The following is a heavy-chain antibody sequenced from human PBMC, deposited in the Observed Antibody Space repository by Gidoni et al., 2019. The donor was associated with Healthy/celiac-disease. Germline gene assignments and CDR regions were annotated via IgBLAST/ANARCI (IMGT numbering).Heavy chain of an antibody. CDR2: INHSGST. D-gene: IGHD3-22*01. V-gene: IGHV4-34*01. CDR1: GGSFSGYY. Sequence: QVQLQQWGAGLLKPSETLSLTCAVYGGSFSGYYWSWIRQPPGKGLEWIGEINHSGSTNYNPSLKSRVTISVDTSKNQFSLKLSSVTAADTAVYYCASKAYYYDRKYFQHWGQGTLVTVSS. CDR3: ASKAYYYDRKYFQH. J-gene: IGHJ1*01.